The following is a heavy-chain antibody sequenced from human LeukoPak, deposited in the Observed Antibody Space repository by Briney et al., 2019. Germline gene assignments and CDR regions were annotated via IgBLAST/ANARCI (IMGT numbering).Heavy chain of an antibody. CDR3: ARGLTIFGVARYYYCGMDV. Sequence: ASVKVSCKASGYTFTSYGISWVRQAPGQGLEWMGWISAYNGNTDYAQKLQGRVTMTTDTSTSTAYMELRSLRSDDTAVYYCARGLTIFGVARYYYCGMDVWGQGTTVTVSS. CDR1: GYTFTSYG. CDR2: ISAYNGNT. V-gene: IGHV1-18*01. D-gene: IGHD3-3*01. J-gene: IGHJ6*02.